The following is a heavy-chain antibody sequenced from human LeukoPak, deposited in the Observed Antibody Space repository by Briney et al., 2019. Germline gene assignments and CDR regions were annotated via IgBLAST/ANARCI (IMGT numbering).Heavy chain of an antibody. V-gene: IGHV3-21*01. D-gene: IGHD6-19*01. CDR1: GFTFNTYG. CDR3: ARGIAVTKYYYYMDV. Sequence: GGTLRLSCAASGFTFNTYGMNWVRQAPGKGLEWVSSISSSSSYIYYADSVKGRFTISRDNAKNSLYLQMNSLRAEDTAVYYCARGIAVTKYYYYMDVWGKGTTVTVSS. CDR2: ISSSSSYI. J-gene: IGHJ6*03.